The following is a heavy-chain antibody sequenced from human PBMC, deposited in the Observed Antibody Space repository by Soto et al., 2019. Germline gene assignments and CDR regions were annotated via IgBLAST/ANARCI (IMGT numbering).Heavy chain of an antibody. V-gene: IGHV4-39*01. J-gene: IGHJ5*02. CDR1: GGSISSSSYY. Sequence: PSETLSLTCTVSGGSISSSSYYWGWIRQPPGKGPEWIGSIYYSGSTYYNPSLKSRVTISVDTSKNQFSLKLSSVTAADTAVYYCARHRVSGNVLRFLEWLDCWFDPWGQGTLVTVSS. CDR2: IYYSGST. CDR3: ARHRVSGNVLRFLEWLDCWFDP. D-gene: IGHD3-3*01.